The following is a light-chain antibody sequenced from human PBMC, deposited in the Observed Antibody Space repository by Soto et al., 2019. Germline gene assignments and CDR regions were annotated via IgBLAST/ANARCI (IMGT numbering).Light chain of an antibody. V-gene: IGLV1-40*01. Sequence: QSVLTQPPSVSGAPGQRVTLSCTGRSSNIGAGYDVHWYQQLPGTAPKLLISGNSNRPSGVPDRFSGSKSGTSASLAITGLQAEHEADYYCQAYDSSLSGWVFCGGTKLAVL. CDR2: GNS. CDR3: QAYDSSLSGWV. J-gene: IGLJ3*02. CDR1: SSNIGAGYD.